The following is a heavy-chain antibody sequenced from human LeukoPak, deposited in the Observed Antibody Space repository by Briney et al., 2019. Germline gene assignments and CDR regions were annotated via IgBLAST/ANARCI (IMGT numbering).Heavy chain of an antibody. Sequence: GGSLRLSCAASGFTFSNAWMSWVRQAPGKGLEWVGRIKSKTDGGTTDYAAPVKGRFTISRDDSKNTLYLQMNSLKTEDTAVYYCTTDIEWQTVYYYYGMGVWGQGTTVTVSS. CDR2: IKSKTDGGTT. V-gene: IGHV3-15*01. D-gene: IGHD3-3*01. CDR3: TTDIEWQTVYYYYGMGV. J-gene: IGHJ6*02. CDR1: GFTFSNAW.